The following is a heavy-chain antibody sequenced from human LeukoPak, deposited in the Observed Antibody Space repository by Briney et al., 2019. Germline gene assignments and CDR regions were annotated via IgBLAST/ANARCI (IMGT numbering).Heavy chain of an antibody. Sequence: PSETLSLTCAVSGGSISSDIWWSWVRQPPGKGLEWIGEIYHSGTTTYNPSLKSRVTISVDKSKNQFSLKLSSVTAADTAVYYCARVMAYEYYYYYMDVWGKGTTVTVSS. V-gene: IGHV4-4*02. CDR2: IYHSGTT. D-gene: IGHD2-8*01. CDR1: GGSISSDIW. J-gene: IGHJ6*03. CDR3: ARVMAYEYYYYYMDV.